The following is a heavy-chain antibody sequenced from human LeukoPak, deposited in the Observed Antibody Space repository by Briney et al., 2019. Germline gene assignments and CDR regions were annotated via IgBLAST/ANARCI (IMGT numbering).Heavy chain of an antibody. D-gene: IGHD2-2*02. J-gene: IGHJ6*02. CDR2: ISSSSSYI. CDR3: ARGFYALVVVVPAAIYNGMDV. CDR1: GFTFSSYS. Sequence: GGSLRLSCAASGFTFSSYSMNWVRQAPGKGLEWVSSISSSSSYIYYADSVKGRFTISRDNAKNSLYLQMNSLRAEDTAVYYCARGFYALVVVVPAAIYNGMDVWGQGTTVTVSS. V-gene: IGHV3-21*01.